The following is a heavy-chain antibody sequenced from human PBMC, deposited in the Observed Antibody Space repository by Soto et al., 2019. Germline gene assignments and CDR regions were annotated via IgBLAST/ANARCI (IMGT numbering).Heavy chain of an antibody. CDR1: GYTFTNYH. CDR2: INPNSGGT. J-gene: IGHJ4*02. D-gene: IGHD3-10*01. Sequence: WASVKVSCKASGYTFTNYHIHWVRQAPGQGLEWMGWINPNSGGTKYAQKFQGWVTMTRDTSIRTAYMELSGLKSDDTAVYYCARDFGSYWFDYWGQGTLVTVSS. V-gene: IGHV1-2*04. CDR3: ARDFGSYWFDY.